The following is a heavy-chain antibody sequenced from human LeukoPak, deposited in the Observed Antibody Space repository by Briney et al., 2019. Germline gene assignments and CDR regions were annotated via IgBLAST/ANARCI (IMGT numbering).Heavy chain of an antibody. CDR1: GFTFSSYA. Sequence: GRSLRLSCAASGFTFSSYAMHWVRQAPGKGLEWVAVISYDGSNKYYADSVKGRFTISRDNSKNTLYLQMNSLRAEDTAVYYCAKDATSGWYGVFSPWGQGTLVTVSS. CDR3: AKDATSGWYGVFSP. J-gene: IGHJ5*02. V-gene: IGHV3-30-3*01. D-gene: IGHD6-19*01. CDR2: ISYDGSNK.